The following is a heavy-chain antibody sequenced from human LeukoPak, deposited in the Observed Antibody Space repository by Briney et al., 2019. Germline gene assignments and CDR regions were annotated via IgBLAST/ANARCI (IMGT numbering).Heavy chain of an antibody. CDR3: ARKSDSLMLRGGDC. D-gene: IGHD3-10*01. CDR2: IGGSGAST. J-gene: IGHJ4*02. V-gene: IGHV3-23*01. CDR1: GFTFSSFT. Sequence: GGSLRLSCAASGFTFSSFTMTWVRQAPGKGLEWVSTIGGSGASTYYAGSVKGRFTISRDNSKNTLYLQMDRLRVEDTAVYYCARKSDSLMLRGGDCWGQGTLVTVSS.